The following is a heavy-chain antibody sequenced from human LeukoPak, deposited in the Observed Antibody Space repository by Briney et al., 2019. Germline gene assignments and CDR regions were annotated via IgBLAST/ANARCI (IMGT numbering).Heavy chain of an antibody. V-gene: IGHV4-59*01. J-gene: IGHJ4*02. CDR2: IYYSGST. Sequence: PSETLSLTCTVSGGSISSYYWSWIRQPPGKGLEWIGYIYYSGSTKYNPSLKSRGTISVDTSKNQFSLKLSSWTAADTAVYYCARGRYYDSSGYYPGHFDYWGQGTLGTVSS. D-gene: IGHD3-22*01. CDR3: ARGRYYDSSGYYPGHFDY. CDR1: GGSISSYY.